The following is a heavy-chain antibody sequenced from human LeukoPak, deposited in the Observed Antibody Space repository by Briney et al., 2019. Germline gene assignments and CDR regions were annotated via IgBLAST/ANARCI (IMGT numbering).Heavy chain of an antibody. Sequence: ASVKVSCKASGYTFTGYYMHWVRQAPGQGLEWMGWINPNSGGTNYAQKFQGRVTMTRDTSISTAYMELSRLRSDVTAVYYCARLPMGEGSYPFDYWGQGTLVTVSS. CDR2: INPNSGGT. V-gene: IGHV1-2*02. CDR1: GYTFTGYY. J-gene: IGHJ4*02. D-gene: IGHD1-26*01. CDR3: ARLPMGEGSYPFDY.